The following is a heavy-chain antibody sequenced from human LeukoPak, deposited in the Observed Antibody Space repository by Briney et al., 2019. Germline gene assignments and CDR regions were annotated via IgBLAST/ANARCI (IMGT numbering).Heavy chain of an antibody. D-gene: IGHD2/OR15-2a*01. CDR1: GFTFSNYG. CDR3: AREGPRGNSQFDY. J-gene: IGHJ4*02. CDR2: IWYDGSNK. Sequence: PSGRSLRLSCAASGFTFSNYGMHWVRQAPGKGLEWVALIWYDGSNKYYTDSVKGRLTISRDNSKDTLFLQMNGLRAEDTAVYYCAREGPRGNSQFDYWGQGTLVTVSS. V-gene: IGHV3-33*01.